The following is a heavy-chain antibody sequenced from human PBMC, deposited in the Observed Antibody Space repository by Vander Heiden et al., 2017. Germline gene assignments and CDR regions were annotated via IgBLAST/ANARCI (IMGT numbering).Heavy chain of an antibody. CDR1: GFPFSSYT. J-gene: IGHJ4*02. D-gene: IGHD2-15*01. CDR2: ISATGVTI. V-gene: IGHV3-48*02. CDR3: ARDPKLYGAFGPYFDY. Sequence: EVQLVQSGGGLVQRGGSLRLSCGASGFPFSSYTMTWVRQTPGKGLEWISYISATGVTIYYSQSVEGRFTISRDNVKNSLYLQMNNLRDDDTGVYYCARDPKLYGAFGPYFDYWGQGVLVTVAS.